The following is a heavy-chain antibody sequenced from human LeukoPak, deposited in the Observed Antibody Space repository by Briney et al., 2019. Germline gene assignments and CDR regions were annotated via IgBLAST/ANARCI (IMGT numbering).Heavy chain of an antibody. Sequence: PGGSVTLACAASGFTVTTNHMTWVRQAPGKGLEWVSIIYSGGHTDYADSVKGRFTISRDNSKNTLYLQMNSLRAEDTAVYYCARRLEYSGSKGVLDYWGQGALVTVSS. CDR3: ARRLEYSGSKGVLDY. CDR1: GFTVTTNH. D-gene: IGHD1-26*01. V-gene: IGHV3-66*01. CDR2: IYSGGHT. J-gene: IGHJ4*02.